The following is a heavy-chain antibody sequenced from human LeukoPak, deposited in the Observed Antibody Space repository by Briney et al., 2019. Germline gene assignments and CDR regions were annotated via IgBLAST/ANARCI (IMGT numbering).Heavy chain of an antibody. V-gene: IGHV4-39*07. CDR1: GGSISSSGYY. CDR2: MYYSGST. Sequence: SETLSLTCTVSGGSISSSGYYWGWIRQPPGKGLEWIGSMYYSGSTYYNPSLKSRVTMSVDTSKNQFSLKLTSVTAADTAVYFCARGLEAAYDYNWFDPWGQGTLVTVSS. CDR3: ARGLEAAYDYNWFDP. J-gene: IGHJ5*02. D-gene: IGHD1-1*01.